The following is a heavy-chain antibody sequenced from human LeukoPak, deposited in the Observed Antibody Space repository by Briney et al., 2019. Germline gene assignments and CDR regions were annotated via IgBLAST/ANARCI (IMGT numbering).Heavy chain of an antibody. D-gene: IGHD4-17*01. V-gene: IGHV1-69*04. J-gene: IGHJ5*02. CDR3: ARGPLASTVTPAYNWFDP. CDR1: GGTFSSYA. CDR2: IIPILGIA. Sequence: EASVKVSCKASGGTFSSYAISWVRQAPGQGLEWMGRIIPILGIANYAQKFQGRVTITADKSTSTAYMELSSLRSDDTAVYYCARGPLASTVTPAYNWFDPWGQGTLVTVSS.